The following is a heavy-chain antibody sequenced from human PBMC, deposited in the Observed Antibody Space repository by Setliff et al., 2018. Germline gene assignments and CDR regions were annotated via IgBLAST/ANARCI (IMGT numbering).Heavy chain of an antibody. D-gene: IGHD3-22*01. J-gene: IGHJ3*02. CDR1: GGSISSHY. CDR3: GGVGLLQSFDT. CDR2: IYDSGST. V-gene: IGHV4-59*08. Sequence: SETLSLTCTVSGGSISSHYWSWIRQPPGKGLECIGSIYDSGSTHYSPSLRSRVTISVDTSKNQFSLKLTSVTAADTAVYYCGGVGLLQSFDTWGQGTKVTVSS.